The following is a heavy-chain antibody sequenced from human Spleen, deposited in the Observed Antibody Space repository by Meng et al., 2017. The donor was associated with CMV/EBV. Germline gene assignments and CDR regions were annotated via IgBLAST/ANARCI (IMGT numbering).Heavy chain of an antibody. D-gene: IGHD3-3*01. CDR2: INHSGST. Sequence: SETLSLTCTVFGGSFTDYYWTWIRQTAGKGLEWIGEINHSGSTNDNPSLKSRVAMSVDTSKKQFSLKLRSVTAADTAVYYCVRGNRPTTIFGGRIIDYAMDVWGQGTTVTVSS. CDR1: GGSFTDYY. V-gene: IGHV4-34*01. J-gene: IGHJ6*02. CDR3: VRGNRPTTIFGGRIIDYAMDV.